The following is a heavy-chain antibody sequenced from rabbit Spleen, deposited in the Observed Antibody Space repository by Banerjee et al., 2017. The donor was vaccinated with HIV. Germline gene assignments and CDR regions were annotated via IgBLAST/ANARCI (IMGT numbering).Heavy chain of an antibody. CDR3: ARGDAGSNYAFTL. J-gene: IGHJ4*01. D-gene: IGHD8-1*01. CDR1: GFSFSSGYD. V-gene: IGHV1S40*01. CDR2: IYNGDGNT. Sequence: QSLEESGGGLVKPGASLTLTCKASGFSFSSGYDMCWVRQAPGKGPEWIACIYNGDGNTYYASWAKGRFTISKTSSTTGTLQMTSLTAADTATYFCARGDAGSNYAFTLWGPGTLVTVS.